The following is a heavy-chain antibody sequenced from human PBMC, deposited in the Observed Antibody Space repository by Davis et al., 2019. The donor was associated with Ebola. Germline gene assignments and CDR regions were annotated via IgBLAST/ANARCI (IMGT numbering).Heavy chain of an antibody. J-gene: IGHJ4*02. V-gene: IGHV3-30*18. CDR2: ISYDGSNK. CDR3: AKGSSADY. CDR1: GFSVSTNY. Sequence: GGSLRLSCAVSGFSVSTNYMSWVRQAPGKGLEWVAVISYDGSNKYYADSVKGRFTISRDNSKNTLYLQMNSLRAEDTAVYYCAKGSSADYWGQGTLVTVSS. D-gene: IGHD6-6*01.